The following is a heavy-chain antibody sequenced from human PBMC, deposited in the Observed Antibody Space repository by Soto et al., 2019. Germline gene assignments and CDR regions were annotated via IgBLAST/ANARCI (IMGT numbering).Heavy chain of an antibody. J-gene: IGHJ4*02. V-gene: IGHV3-74*01. D-gene: IGHD1-1*01. CDR1: GFTFRAYW. CDR2: ISDDGSTA. Sequence: XGSLRLPYSVSGFTFRAYWMHWVRQVPGKGLTWVSRISDDGSTATYADSVKGRFVISRDNAKNSLYLEMNTLRADGSGLYYWARGPRVSSTGTGAHWGRGTLVTVSS. CDR3: ARGPRVSSTGTGAH.